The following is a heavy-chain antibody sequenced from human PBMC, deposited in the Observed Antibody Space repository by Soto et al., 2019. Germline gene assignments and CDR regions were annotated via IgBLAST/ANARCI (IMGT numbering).Heavy chain of an antibody. CDR3: ARYPTVSGSSFDY. J-gene: IGHJ4*02. D-gene: IGHD5-12*01. CDR1: GFTFSDYY. Sequence: QVLLVATGGGLVKPGGSLRLSCAASGFTFSDYYMSWIRQAPGKGLEWVSYISGSSSYTDYADSVKGRFTISRDNAKTSLYLQMTSLRAEDTAVYYCARYPTVSGSSFDYWGQGTLVTVSS. V-gene: IGHV3-11*05. CDR2: ISGSSSYT.